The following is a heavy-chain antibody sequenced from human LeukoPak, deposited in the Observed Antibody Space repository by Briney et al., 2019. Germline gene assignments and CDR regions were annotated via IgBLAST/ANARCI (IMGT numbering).Heavy chain of an antibody. Sequence: SETLSLTCSVSGASVSSGCNYWSWIRQPPGKGLEWIGEINHSGSTNYNPSLKSRVTISVDTSKSQFSLKLSSVTAADTAVYYCARGWRPYGSGSYFYWGQGTLVTASS. V-gene: IGHV4-39*07. J-gene: IGHJ4*02. CDR3: ARGWRPYGSGSYFY. D-gene: IGHD3-10*01. CDR2: INHSGST. CDR1: GASVSSGCNY.